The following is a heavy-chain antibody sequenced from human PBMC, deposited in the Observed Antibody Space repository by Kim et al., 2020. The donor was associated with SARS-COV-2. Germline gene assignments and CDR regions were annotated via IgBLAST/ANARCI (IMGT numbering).Heavy chain of an antibody. D-gene: IGHD2-15*01. Sequence: GGSLRLSCAASGFTFSSYGMHWVRQAPGKGLEWVAVISYDGSNKYYADSVKGRFTISRDNSKNTLYLQMNSLRAEDTAVYYCAKLMSCSGGSCRGQWDY. CDR3: AKLMSCSGGSCRGQWDY. V-gene: IGHV3-30*18. CDR1: GFTFSSYG. CDR2: ISYDGSNK. J-gene: IGHJ4*01.